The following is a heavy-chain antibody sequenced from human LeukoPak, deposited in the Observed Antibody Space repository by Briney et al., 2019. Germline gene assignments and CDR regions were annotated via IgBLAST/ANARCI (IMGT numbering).Heavy chain of an antibody. D-gene: IGHD3-22*01. J-gene: IGHJ4*02. CDR3: ANAPRNYYDSSGYYHYFDY. CDR1: GFTFSSYA. CDR2: ISGSGGST. Sequence: GGSLRLSCAASGFTFSSYAMSWVRQAPGKGLEWVSAISGSGGSTYYADSVKGRFTISRDNSKNTLYLQMNSLRAEDTAVYYCANAPRNYYDSSGYYHYFDYWGQGTLATVSS. V-gene: IGHV3-23*01.